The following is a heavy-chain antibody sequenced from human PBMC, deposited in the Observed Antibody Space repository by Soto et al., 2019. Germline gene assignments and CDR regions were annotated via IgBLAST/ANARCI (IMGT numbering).Heavy chain of an antibody. V-gene: IGHV1-69*01. D-gene: IGHD5-18*01. Sequence: QVQLVQSGAEVQKPGSSVKVSCRAARGSFSASGFSWVRQAPGQGLEWGGGFIPIFGTANYAPKFQDRVTMNADESTNTVYMALSSLKSEDTAMYYCARSGYSYGPNIDWGQGTLVTVYS. J-gene: IGHJ4*02. CDR2: FIPIFGTA. CDR1: RGSFSASG. CDR3: ARSGYSYGPNID.